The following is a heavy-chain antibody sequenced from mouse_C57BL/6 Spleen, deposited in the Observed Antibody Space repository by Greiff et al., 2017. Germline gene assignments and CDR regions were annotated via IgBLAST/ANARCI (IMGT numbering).Heavy chain of an antibody. CDR2: IYPRSGNT. D-gene: IGHD2-4*01. V-gene: IGHV1-81*01. J-gene: IGHJ4*01. Sequence: QVQLKESGAELARPGASVKLSCKASGYTFTSYGISWVKQRTGQGLEWIGEIYPRSGNTYYNEKFKGKATLTADKSSSTAYMELRSLTSEDSAVYFCVRSTMITTWAMDDWGQGTSVTVSS. CDR3: VRSTMITTWAMDD. CDR1: GYTFTSYG.